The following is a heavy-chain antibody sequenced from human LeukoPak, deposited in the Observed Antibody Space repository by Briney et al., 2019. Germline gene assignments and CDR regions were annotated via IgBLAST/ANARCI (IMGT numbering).Heavy chain of an antibody. CDR3: ARDLSATARAYDY. J-gene: IGHJ4*02. CDR1: GFILSDYN. CDR2: IAISGTYI. D-gene: IGHD1-26*01. Sequence: GGSLRLSCAASGFILSDYNMNWVRQAPGKGLEWVSFIAISGTYITYADSVKGRFTISRDNAKNSLYLQMNSLRAEDTAVYYCARDLSATARAYDYWSQGILVTVSS. V-gene: IGHV3-21*01.